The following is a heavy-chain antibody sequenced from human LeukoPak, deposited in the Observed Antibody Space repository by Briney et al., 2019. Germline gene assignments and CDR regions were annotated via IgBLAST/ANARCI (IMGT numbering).Heavy chain of an antibody. J-gene: IGHJ4*02. CDR2: ISSSSSYI. D-gene: IGHD2-2*02. V-gene: IGHV3-21*01. Sequence: GGSLRLSCAASGFTFSSYSMNWVRQAPGKGLGWVSSISSSSSYIYYADSVKGRFTISRDNAKNSLYLQMNSLRAEDTAVYYCARDFVVPAAIPYDYWGQGTLVTVSS. CDR1: GFTFSSYS. CDR3: ARDFVVPAAIPYDY.